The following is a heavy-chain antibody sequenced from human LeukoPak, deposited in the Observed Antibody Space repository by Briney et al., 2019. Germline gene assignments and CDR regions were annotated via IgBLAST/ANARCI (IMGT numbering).Heavy chain of an antibody. J-gene: IGHJ5*02. D-gene: IGHD6-13*01. CDR2: IYPGDSDT. CDR3: ARRLRYSSSWYLTEDNWFDP. CDR1: GYSFTSYW. Sequence: GESLKISCKGSGYSFTSYWIGWVRQMPGKGLEWMGIIYPGDSDTRYSPSFQGQVTISADKSISTAYLQWSSLKASDTAMYYCARRLRYSSSWYLTEDNWFDPWGQGTLVTVSS. V-gene: IGHV5-51*01.